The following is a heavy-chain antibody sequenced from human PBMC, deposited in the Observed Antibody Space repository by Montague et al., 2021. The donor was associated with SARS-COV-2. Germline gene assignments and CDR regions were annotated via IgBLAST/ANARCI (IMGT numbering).Heavy chain of an antibody. CDR1: GGSFSGYY. CDR2: INHSGST. J-gene: IGHJ6*02. V-gene: IGHV4-34*01. CDR3: ARVRAVPAAMRIFTLGRSYSGMDV. Sequence: SETLSLTCAVYGGSFSGYYRSWIRQPPGKGLEWIGGINHSGSTNYNPSLKSRVTISVDTSKSQFSLNMSSVTAADTAVYYCARVRAVPAAMRIFTLGRSYSGMDVWGQGTPVTVSS. D-gene: IGHD2-2*01.